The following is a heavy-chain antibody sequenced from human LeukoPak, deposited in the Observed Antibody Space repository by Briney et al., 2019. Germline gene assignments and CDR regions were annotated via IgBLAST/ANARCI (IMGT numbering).Heavy chain of an antibody. J-gene: IGHJ4*02. CDR3: AKRASGSGTSLYYFDY. CDR1: GFSFSSYW. CDR2: INSDESST. Sequence: PGGSLRLSCAVAGFSFSSYWMHWVRQVPGKGLVWVSRINSDESSTSYADSVKGRFTISRDNSKNTLYLQMNSLRAEDTAVYYCAKRASGSGTSLYYFDYWGQGTLVTVSS. V-gene: IGHV3-74*01. D-gene: IGHD3-10*01.